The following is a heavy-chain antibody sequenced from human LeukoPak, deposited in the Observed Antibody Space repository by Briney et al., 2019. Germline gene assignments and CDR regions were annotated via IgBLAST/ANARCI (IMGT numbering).Heavy chain of an antibody. J-gene: IGHJ4*02. CDR3: ARGWYQYYFDC. Sequence: DSVKGRFTISRDNAKNSLYLQMNSLRAEDTAVYYCARGWYQYYFDCWGQGTLVTVSS. V-gene: IGHV3-48*03. D-gene: IGHD2-15*01.